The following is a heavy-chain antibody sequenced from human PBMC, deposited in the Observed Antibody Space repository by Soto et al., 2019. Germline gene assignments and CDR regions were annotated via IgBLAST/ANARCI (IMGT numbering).Heavy chain of an antibody. CDR3: ARDSGYCSGGSCDAGYFQQ. CDR2: ISRSSSYI. D-gene: IGHD2-15*01. V-gene: IGHV3-21*06. CDR1: GFTFSTYT. Sequence: EVQLVELGGGLVKPGGPLRLSWAASGFTFSTYTMNWVRQAPGKGLEWVSSISRSSSYIYYADSGKSRFTISRDNTRNSLDLRMNSLRAEDTDVDYCARDSGYCSGGSCDAGYFQQWGQGSLVTVSS. J-gene: IGHJ1*01.